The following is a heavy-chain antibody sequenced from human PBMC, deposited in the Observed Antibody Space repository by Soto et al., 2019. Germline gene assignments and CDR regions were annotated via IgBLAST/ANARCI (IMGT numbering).Heavy chain of an antibody. J-gene: IGHJ4*02. CDR2: IDHDGPT. Sequence: EVQLVESGGGLVQPGGSLRLSCAGSGFIFSNYWMHWVRQAPGKGLEWVSRIDHDGPTDYADAVRGRFTISRDNAESTLYLQMNSLRPEGTAVYYCVRDSHGDYWGQGTLVTVSS. V-gene: IGHV3-74*01. CDR1: GFIFSNYW. CDR3: VRDSHGDY.